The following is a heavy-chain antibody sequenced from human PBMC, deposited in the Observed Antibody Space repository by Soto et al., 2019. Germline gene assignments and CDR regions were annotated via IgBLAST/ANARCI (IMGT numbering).Heavy chain of an antibody. CDR2: ISGNGGST. V-gene: IGHV3-53*05. Sequence: GGSLRLSCAASGFTVSSNYMTWVRQAPGKGLEWVSTISGNGGSTYYADSVKGRFTISRDNSKNTLYLQMNSLRAEDTAVYYCARDLGVAVAGTLYYYYGMDVWGQGTTVTVSS. D-gene: IGHD6-19*01. CDR3: ARDLGVAVAGTLYYYYGMDV. J-gene: IGHJ6*02. CDR1: GFTVSSNY.